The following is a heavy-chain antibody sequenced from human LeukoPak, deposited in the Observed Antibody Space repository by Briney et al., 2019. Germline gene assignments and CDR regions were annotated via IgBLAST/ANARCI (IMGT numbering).Heavy chain of an antibody. CDR1: GFTFSSYS. D-gene: IGHD3-22*01. V-gene: IGHV3-21*01. CDR3: ARDSRVVVINVWFDP. Sequence: GGSLRLSCAASGFTFSSYSMNWVRQAPGKGLEWVSSISSSSSYIYYADSVKGRFTISRGNAKNSLYPQMNSLRAEDTAVYYCARDSRVVVINVWFDPWGQGTLVTVSS. J-gene: IGHJ5*02. CDR2: ISSSSSYI.